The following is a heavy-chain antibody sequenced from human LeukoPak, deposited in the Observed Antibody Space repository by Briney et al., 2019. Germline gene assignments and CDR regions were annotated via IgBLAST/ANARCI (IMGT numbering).Heavy chain of an antibody. CDR1: GGSISSSSYY. J-gene: IGHJ4*02. V-gene: IGHV4-39*01. Sequence: SETLSLTCTVSGGSISSSSYYWGWIRQPPGKGLEWIGSIYYSGSTYYNPSLKSRVTISVDTSKNQFSLQLSSVTAADTAVYYCARHGAAAAGPFDYGGQETLVTASS. CDR2: IYYSGST. CDR3: ARHGAAAAGPFDY. D-gene: IGHD6-13*01.